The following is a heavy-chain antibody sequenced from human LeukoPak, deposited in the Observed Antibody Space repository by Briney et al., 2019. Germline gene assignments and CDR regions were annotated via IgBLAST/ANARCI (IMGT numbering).Heavy chain of an antibody. V-gene: IGHV3-33*06. CDR3: AKGSGGYYYGMDV. J-gene: IGHJ6*02. Sequence: QPGGSLRLSCAASGFIFSNYVMHWVRQAPGKGLEWVAVIWYDGGNRNYADSVKGRFTISRDNSKNTLFLQMNSLTAEDTAVYYCAKGSGGYYYGMDVWGQGTTVTVSS. CDR2: IWYDGGNR. CDR1: GFIFSNYV. D-gene: IGHD2-8*02.